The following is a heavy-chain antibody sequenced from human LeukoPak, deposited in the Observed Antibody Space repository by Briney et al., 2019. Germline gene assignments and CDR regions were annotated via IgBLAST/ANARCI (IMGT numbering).Heavy chain of an antibody. J-gene: IGHJ4*02. D-gene: IGHD6-6*01. CDR1: GYTFTGYY. Sequence: WASVKVSCKASGYTFTGYYRHWVRQAPGQGLEWMGWINPNSGGTNYAQKFQGRVTMTRDTSISTAYMELSRLRSDDTAVYYCASLSGDSSSPGYFDYWGQGTLVTVSS. CDR2: INPNSGGT. CDR3: ASLSGDSSSPGYFDY. V-gene: IGHV1-2*02.